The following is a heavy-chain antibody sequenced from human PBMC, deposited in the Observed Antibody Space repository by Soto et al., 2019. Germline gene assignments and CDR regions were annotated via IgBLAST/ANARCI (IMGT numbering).Heavy chain of an antibody. CDR1: GYTFTSYG. Sequence: VASVKVSCKASGYTFTSYGISWVRQAPGEGREWMGWISAYNGNTNYAQKLQGRVTMTTDTSTSTAYMELRSLRSDDTAVYYCASRYYYDSSGPGPPDYWGQGTPVTVSS. CDR2: ISAYNGNT. J-gene: IGHJ4*02. CDR3: ASRYYYDSSGPGPPDY. D-gene: IGHD3-22*01. V-gene: IGHV1-18*01.